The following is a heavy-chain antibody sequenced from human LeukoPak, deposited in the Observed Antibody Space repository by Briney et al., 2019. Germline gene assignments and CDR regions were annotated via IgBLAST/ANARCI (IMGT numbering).Heavy chain of an antibody. CDR2: ISGSGGST. D-gene: IGHD6-19*01. CDR1: GFTFSSHS. CDR3: AKEPSGWTSY. V-gene: IGHV3-23*01. Sequence: GGSLRLSCAASGFTFSSHSMNWVRQAPGKGLEWVSAISGSGGSTYYADSVKGRFTISRDNSKNTLYLQVNSLRAEDTAVYYCAKEPSGWTSYWGQGTLVTVSS. J-gene: IGHJ4*02.